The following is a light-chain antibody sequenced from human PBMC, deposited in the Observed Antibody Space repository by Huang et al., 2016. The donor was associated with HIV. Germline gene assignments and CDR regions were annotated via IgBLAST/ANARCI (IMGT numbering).Light chain of an antibody. CDR3: MQGTHWPLT. CDR1: QSLVYSDANTY. V-gene: IGKV2-30*01. J-gene: IGKJ4*01. CDR2: KVS. Sequence: DVVMTQSPLSLPVTLGQPASISCRSSQSLVYSDANTYLNWFQQRPDQSPRRLIYKVSNRDSGVPDRFSGSGSGTDFTLKISRVEAEDVGVYYCMQGTHWPLTFGGGTKVEIK.